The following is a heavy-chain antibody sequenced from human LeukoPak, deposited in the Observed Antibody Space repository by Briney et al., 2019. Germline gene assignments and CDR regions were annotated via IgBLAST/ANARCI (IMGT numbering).Heavy chain of an antibody. Sequence: SETLSLTCTVSGGSISSYYWSWTRQPPGKGLEWIGYIYYSGSTNYNPSLKSRVTISVDTSKNQFSLKLSSVTAADTAVYYCARLESSGSYYDYYYYGMDVWGQGTTVTVSS. J-gene: IGHJ6*02. CDR2: IYYSGST. D-gene: IGHD1-26*01. CDR3: ARLESSGSYYDYYYYGMDV. V-gene: IGHV4-59*08. CDR1: GGSISSYY.